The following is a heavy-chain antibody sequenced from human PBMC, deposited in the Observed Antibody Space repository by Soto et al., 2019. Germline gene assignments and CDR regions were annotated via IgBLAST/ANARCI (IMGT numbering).Heavy chain of an antibody. CDR1: GYTLTELS. Sequence: ASVKVSCKVSGYTLTELSMHWVRQAPGKGLEWMGGFDPEDGETIYAQKFQGRVTMTEDTSTDTAYMELSSLRSEDTAVYYCATAGLVVNYYGSGSYYPYWGQGTLVTVSS. D-gene: IGHD3-10*01. CDR3: ATAGLVVNYYGSGSYYPY. J-gene: IGHJ4*02. CDR2: FDPEDGET. V-gene: IGHV1-24*01.